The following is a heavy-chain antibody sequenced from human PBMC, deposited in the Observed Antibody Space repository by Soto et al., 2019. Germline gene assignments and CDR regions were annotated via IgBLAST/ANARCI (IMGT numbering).Heavy chain of an antibody. CDR1: GYNFTSYG. J-gene: IGHJ6*02. CDR2: RSAYHANT. CDR3: AQMGSYYYYGIEV. V-gene: IGHV1-18*04. D-gene: IGHD3-10*01. Sequence: ASVKVSCKASGYNFTSYGISWVRQPPGQGLEWMGWRSAYHANTKYAQKLQGRVTMTTDTSTITAYMELRSLRSDDTTVYDCAQMGSYYYYGIEVWGQGTTVTVAS.